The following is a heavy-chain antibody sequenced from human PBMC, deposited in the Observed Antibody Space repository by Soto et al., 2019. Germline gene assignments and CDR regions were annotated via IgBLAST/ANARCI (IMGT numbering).Heavy chain of an antibody. V-gene: IGHV4-59*08. CDR1: GGSISSYY. CDR3: SRRHVAGFKGFDY. J-gene: IGHJ4*02. D-gene: IGHD6-19*01. CDR2: IYYSGSN. Sequence: QVQLQESGPGLVKPSETLSLTCTVSGGSISSYYWSWIRQPPGKGLEWIGYIYYSGSNNYNPSLESRVTISVDTSKNQFSLKLTSVTAADTAVYYCSRRHVAGFKGFDYWGQGTLVTVSS.